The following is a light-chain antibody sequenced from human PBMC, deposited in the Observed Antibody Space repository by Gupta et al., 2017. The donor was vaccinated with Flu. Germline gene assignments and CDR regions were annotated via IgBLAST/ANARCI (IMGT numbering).Light chain of an antibody. CDR1: NSHIGVNA. J-gene: IGLJ3*02. Sequence: QSVLTQPPSASAAPGQRVTISCSGANSHIGVNAVNWYQHFPGAATTLLLYSTDPRPSAVPPRFSLSTSDSSASLVISLLQSEAEAIYYCSSWDDTLNGHWVFGGGTKLTVL. V-gene: IGLV1-44*01. CDR3: SSWDDTLNGHWV. CDR2: STD.